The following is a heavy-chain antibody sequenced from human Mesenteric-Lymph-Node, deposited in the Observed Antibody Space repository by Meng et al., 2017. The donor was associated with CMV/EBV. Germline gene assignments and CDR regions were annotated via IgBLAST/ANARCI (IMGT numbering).Heavy chain of an antibody. CDR3: ARAYCGGHCSSGYFQH. CDR1: GGSISSGDYY. Sequence: LRLSCTVSGGSISSGDYYWSWIRQPPGKGLEWIGYIYYSGSTYYNPSLKSRVTISVDTSKNQFSLKLSSVTAADTAVYFCARAYCGGHCSSGYFQHWGQGTLVTVSS. V-gene: IGHV4-30-4*08. CDR2: IYYSGST. J-gene: IGHJ1*01. D-gene: IGHD2-21*01.